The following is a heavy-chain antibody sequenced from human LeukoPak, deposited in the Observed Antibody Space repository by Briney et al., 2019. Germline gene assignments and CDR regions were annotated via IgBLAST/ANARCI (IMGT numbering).Heavy chain of an antibody. Sequence: ASVKVSCKASGGTFTSYAVSWVRQAPGQGLEWMGGIIPIFGTTNYAQKFQGRVRITTDESTTTVYMELSSLRSEDTAVYFCARDPRSGYHDYWGQGTLVTVSS. J-gene: IGHJ4*02. CDR1: GGTFTSYA. D-gene: IGHD3-22*01. CDR3: ARDPRSGYHDY. CDR2: IIPIFGTT. V-gene: IGHV1-69*05.